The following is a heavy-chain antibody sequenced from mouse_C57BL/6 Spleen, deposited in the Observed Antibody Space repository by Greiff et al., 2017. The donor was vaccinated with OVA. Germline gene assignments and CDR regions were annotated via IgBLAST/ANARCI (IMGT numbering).Heavy chain of an antibody. CDR1: GYAFSSSW. D-gene: IGHD1-1*01. CDR2: IYPGDGDT. J-gene: IGHJ2*01. V-gene: IGHV1-82*01. CDR3: ARWVYYGSSYHFDY. Sequence: QVQLQQSGPELVKPGASVKISCKASGYAFSSSWMNWVKQRPGKGLEWIGRIYPGDGDTNYNGKFKGKATLTADKSSSTAYMQLSSLTSEDSAVYFCARWVYYGSSYHFDYWGQGTTLTVSS.